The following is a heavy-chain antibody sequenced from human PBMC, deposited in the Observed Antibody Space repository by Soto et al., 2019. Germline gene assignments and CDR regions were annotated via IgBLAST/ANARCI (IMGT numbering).Heavy chain of an antibody. V-gene: IGHV1-69*17. J-gene: IGHJ4*02. D-gene: IGHD3-16*01. CDR3: ARDSLGAKGADH. CDR1: GDTFNSYV. Sequence: QVQLVQSGAEVKRPGSSVKVSCESSGDTFNSYVISWVRQAPGQGLEWMGGIIPIIGVTHYAQKFQGRVTIGALSSTGTAYLALTNPGFEATALYSCARDSLGAKGADHGGQGTLVTVSS. CDR2: IIPIIGVT.